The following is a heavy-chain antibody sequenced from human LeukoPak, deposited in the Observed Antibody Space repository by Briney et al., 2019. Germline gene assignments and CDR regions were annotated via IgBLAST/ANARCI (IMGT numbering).Heavy chain of an antibody. Sequence: SSETLSLTCAVYGGSFSTYFWSWIRQAPGKGLEWIGEIRQSGGTNYNPSLKSRLTISVDTPKNQFSLKLNSVTAADTAVYYCARDYGEWLVPSSWGQGTVVTVSS. V-gene: IGHV4-34*01. J-gene: IGHJ5*02. CDR3: ARDYGEWLVPSS. CDR2: IRQSGGT. D-gene: IGHD6-19*01. CDR1: GGSFSTYF.